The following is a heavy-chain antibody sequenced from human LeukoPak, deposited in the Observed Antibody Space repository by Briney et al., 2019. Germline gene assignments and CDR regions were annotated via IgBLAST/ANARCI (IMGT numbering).Heavy chain of an antibody. V-gene: IGHV3-21*01. CDR2: ISSSSSYI. Sequence: GGSLRLSCAASGFTFSSYSMNWVRQAPGKGLEWVSSISSSSSYIYYADSVKGRFTISRDNAKNSLYLQMNSLRAEDTAVYYCARDYGATKAAIDYWGQGTLVTVSS. CDR1: GFTFSSYS. J-gene: IGHJ4*02. CDR3: ARDYGATKAAIDY. D-gene: IGHD1-26*01.